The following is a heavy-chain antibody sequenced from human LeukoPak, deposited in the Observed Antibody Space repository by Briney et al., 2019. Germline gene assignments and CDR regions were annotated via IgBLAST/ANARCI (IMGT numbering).Heavy chain of an antibody. CDR1: GFTFSSSW. J-gene: IGHJ4*02. Sequence: GGSLRLSCAASGFTFSSSWMSWVRQAPGKGLEWVAFIRYDGSNKYYADSVKGRFTISRDNSRNTLYLQMNSLRAEDTAVYYCAKDEGGVIYFDYWGQGTLVTVSS. D-gene: IGHD2/OR15-2a*01. CDR2: IRYDGSNK. CDR3: AKDEGGVIYFDY. V-gene: IGHV3-30*02.